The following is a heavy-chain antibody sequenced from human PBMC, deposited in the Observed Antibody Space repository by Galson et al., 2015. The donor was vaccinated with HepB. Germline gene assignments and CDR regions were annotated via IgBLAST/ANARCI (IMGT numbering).Heavy chain of an antibody. CDR2: IIPILGIA. V-gene: IGHV1-69*02. CDR3: ARVRDARSSSWDFDY. D-gene: IGHD6-13*01. Sequence: SVKVSCKASGGTFSSYTISWVRQAPGQGLEWMGRIIPILGIANYAQKFQGRVTITADKSTSTAYMELSSLRSEDTAVYYCARVRDARSSSWDFDYWGQGTLVTVSS. J-gene: IGHJ4*02. CDR1: GGTFSSYT.